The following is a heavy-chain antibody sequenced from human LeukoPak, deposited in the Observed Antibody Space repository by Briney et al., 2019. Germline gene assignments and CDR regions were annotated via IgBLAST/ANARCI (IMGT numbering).Heavy chain of an antibody. V-gene: IGHV1-18*04. CDR2: ISAYNGNT. CDR3: ARDKTYYYDSSQEDY. CDR1: GYTFTGYY. Sequence: GASVKVSCKASGYTFTGYYMHWVRQAPGQGLEWMGWISAYNGNTNYAQKLQGRVTMTTDTSTSTAYMELRSLRSDDTAVYYCARDKTYYYDSSQEDYWGQGTLVTVSS. D-gene: IGHD3-22*01. J-gene: IGHJ4*02.